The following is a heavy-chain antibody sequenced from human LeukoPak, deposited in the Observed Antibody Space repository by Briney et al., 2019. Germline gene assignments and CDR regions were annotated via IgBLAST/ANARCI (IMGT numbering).Heavy chain of an antibody. CDR2: ISSSGSTI. J-gene: IGHJ6*03. CDR1: GFTFSSYE. Sequence: PGGSLRLSCAASGFTFSSYEMNWVRQAPGKGLEWVSYISSSGSTIYYADSVKGRFTISRDNAKNSLYLQMNSLRAEDTAVYYCARAADGYSSGWYLLATYYYYMDVWGKGTTVTVSS. V-gene: IGHV3-48*03. CDR3: ARAADGYSSGWYLLATYYYYMDV. D-gene: IGHD6-19*01.